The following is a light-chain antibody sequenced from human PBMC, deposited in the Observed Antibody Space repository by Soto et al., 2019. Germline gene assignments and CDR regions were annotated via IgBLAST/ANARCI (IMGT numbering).Light chain of an antibody. CDR3: QQYNDWPLT. J-gene: IGKJ1*01. V-gene: IGKV3-15*01. Sequence: EIVMTQSPFTLSVSPGERATLSCRASQSVRSNLAWYQQKPGQAPSLLIYGAFTRATGIPTRFSGTGSGTEFTLTISSLQSEDFALYYCQQYNDWPLTFGQGTKVDNK. CDR1: QSVRSN. CDR2: GAF.